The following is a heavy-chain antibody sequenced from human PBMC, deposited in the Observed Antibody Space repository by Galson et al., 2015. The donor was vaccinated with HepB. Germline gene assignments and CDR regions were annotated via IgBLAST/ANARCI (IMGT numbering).Heavy chain of an antibody. J-gene: IGHJ4*02. D-gene: IGHD3-10*01. CDR3: TSRHYYFASGTWYNVSDY. V-gene: IGHV5-51*01. Sequence: QSGAEVKKPGESLKISCKGSGYSFTSHWIGWVRQMPGKGLECMGIIYPGDSEIRYSPSFQGQVTISADKSITTAYLQWSSPRASDTAIYYCTSRHYYFASGTWYNVSDYWGQGTLVTVSS. CDR1: GYSFTSHW. CDR2: IYPGDSEI.